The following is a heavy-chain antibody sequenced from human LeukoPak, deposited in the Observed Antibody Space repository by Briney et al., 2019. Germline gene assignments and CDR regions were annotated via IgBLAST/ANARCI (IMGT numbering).Heavy chain of an antibody. J-gene: IGHJ4*02. CDR3: ARDSPRIAARRGLDY. Sequence: ASVKVSCKTSGYIFTSYYMHWVRQAPGQGLEWLGIINPSGGSTSYAQKFQGRVTMTRDTSTSTVYMELSSLRSEDTAVYYCARDSPRIAARRGLDYWGQGTLVTVSS. D-gene: IGHD6-6*01. CDR2: INPSGGST. V-gene: IGHV1-46*01. CDR1: GYIFTSYY.